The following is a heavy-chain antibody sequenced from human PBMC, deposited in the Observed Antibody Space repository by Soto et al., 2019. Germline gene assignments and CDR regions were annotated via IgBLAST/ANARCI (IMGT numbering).Heavy chain of an antibody. CDR1: GFTFSNAW. V-gene: IGHV3-15*01. Sequence: GSLRLSCAASGFTFSNAWMSWVRQAPGKGLEWVGRIKSKTDGGTTDYAAPVKGRFTISRDDSKNTLYLQMNSLKTEDTAVYYRRSDWSYKAFDYRGQGTLVTVST. CDR2: IKSKTDGGTT. D-gene: IGHD3-9*01. CDR3: RSDWSYKAFDY. J-gene: IGHJ4*02.